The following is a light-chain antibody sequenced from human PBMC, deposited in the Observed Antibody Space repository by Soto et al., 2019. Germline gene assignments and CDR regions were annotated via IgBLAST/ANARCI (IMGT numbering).Light chain of an antibody. CDR2: LYSNGSH. V-gene: IGLV4-69*01. CDR3: QTWGTGIRV. CDR1: SGHSNYV. Sequence: QLVLTQSPSASASLGASVKLTCTLSSGHSNYVIAWHQQQPEKGPRYLMKLYSNGSHTKGDGIPDRFSGSSSGAERYLAISSLQSEDEADYYCQTWGTGIRVFGGGTKLTVL. J-gene: IGLJ2*01.